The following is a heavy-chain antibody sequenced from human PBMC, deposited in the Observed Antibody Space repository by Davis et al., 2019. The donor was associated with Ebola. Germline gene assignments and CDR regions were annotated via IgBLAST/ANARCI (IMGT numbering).Heavy chain of an antibody. J-gene: IGHJ5*02. Sequence: SETLSLTCTVSGGSISNYYWSWIRQPPGKGLEWIGYIYYSGSTNYNPSLKSRVTISVDTSKNQFSLKLSSVTAADTAVYYCARDQRWFDPWGQGTLVTVSS. V-gene: IGHV4-59*01. CDR2: IYYSGST. CDR3: ARDQRWFDP. D-gene: IGHD6-25*01. CDR1: GGSISNYY.